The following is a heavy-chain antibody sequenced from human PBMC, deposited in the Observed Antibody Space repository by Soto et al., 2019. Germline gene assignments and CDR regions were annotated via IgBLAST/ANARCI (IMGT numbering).Heavy chain of an antibody. CDR2: IYYNGRT. Sequence: SETLSLTCTVSGGSISTYYWSWIRQPPGKGLEWIGYIYYNGRTNYNPSLESRVTISLDTSKSQFSLKLSSVSVADTAVYYCARDGSGYDFWSGPYFFDYWGPATLVTVSS. D-gene: IGHD3-3*01. J-gene: IGHJ4*02. CDR3: ARDGSGYDFWSGPYFFDY. CDR1: GGSISTYY. V-gene: IGHV4-59*01.